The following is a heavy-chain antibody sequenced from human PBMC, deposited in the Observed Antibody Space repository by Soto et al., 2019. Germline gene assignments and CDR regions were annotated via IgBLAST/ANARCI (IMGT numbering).Heavy chain of an antibody. V-gene: IGHV1-69*13. J-gene: IGHJ4*02. D-gene: IGHD5-18*01. CDR2: IIPIFGTA. CDR3: ARSQFGYSYGFVRVDY. CDR1: GGTFSSYA. Sequence: SVKVSCKASGGTFSSYAISWVRQAPGQGLEWMGGIIPIFGTANYAQKFQGRVTITADESTSTAYMELSSLRSEDTAVYYCARSQFGYSYGFVRVDYRGQGTLVTVSS.